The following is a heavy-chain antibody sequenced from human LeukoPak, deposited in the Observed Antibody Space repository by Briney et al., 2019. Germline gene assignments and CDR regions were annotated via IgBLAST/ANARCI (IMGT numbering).Heavy chain of an antibody. Sequence: SETLSLTCTVSGGSISSYYWSWIRQPPAKGLEWIGYIYYSGSTNYNPSLKSRVTISVDTSKNQFSLKLSSVTAADTAVYYCASSLWFGEFIFDYWGQGTLVTVSS. D-gene: IGHD3-10*01. CDR3: ASSLWFGEFIFDY. V-gene: IGHV4-59*01. J-gene: IGHJ4*02. CDR1: GGSISSYY. CDR2: IYYSGST.